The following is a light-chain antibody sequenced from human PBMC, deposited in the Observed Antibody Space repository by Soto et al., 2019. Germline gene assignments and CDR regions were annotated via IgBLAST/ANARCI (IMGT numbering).Light chain of an antibody. V-gene: IGLV1-51*02. CDR1: SSNIGCNY. Sequence: QSVLTQPPSVSAAPGQKVTISCSGSSSNIGCNYVSWYQQLPGTAPKLLIYENDKRPSGIPDRFSASKSGTSVTLGITGPKSGEEANYYWGRWGSSLSTYFFGTGTKVPFL. CDR3: GRWGSSLSTYF. CDR2: END. J-gene: IGLJ1*01.